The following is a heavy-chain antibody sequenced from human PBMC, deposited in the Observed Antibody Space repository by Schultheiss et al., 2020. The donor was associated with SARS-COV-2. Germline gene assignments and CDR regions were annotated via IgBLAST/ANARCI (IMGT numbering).Heavy chain of an antibody. D-gene: IGHD3-22*01. CDR2: ISSSSSTI. Sequence: GGSLRLSCAASGFTFSSYSMNWVRQAPGKGLEWVSYISSSSSTIYYADSVKGRFTISRDNAKNSLYLQMNSLRAEDTAVYYCAKRGGYYYDSSGYSSPYYFDYWGQGTLVTVSS. V-gene: IGHV3-48*01. J-gene: IGHJ4*02. CDR3: AKRGGYYYDSSGYSSPYYFDY. CDR1: GFTFSSYS.